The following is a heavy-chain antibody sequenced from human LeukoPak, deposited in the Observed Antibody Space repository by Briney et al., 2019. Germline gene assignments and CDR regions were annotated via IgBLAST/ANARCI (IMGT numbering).Heavy chain of an antibody. CDR1: GFTFNAYA. CDR2: MSGSGRTT. CDR3: AKTEVDSSGYYLFDY. V-gene: IGHV3-23*01. J-gene: IGHJ4*02. D-gene: IGHD3-22*01. Sequence: GGSLRLSCAASGFTFNAYAMSWVRQAPGKGLEWVSSMSGSGRTTYYADSVKGRFTISRDNSKNTLYLQMNSLRAEDTAVYYCAKTEVDSSGYYLFDYWGQGTLVTVSS.